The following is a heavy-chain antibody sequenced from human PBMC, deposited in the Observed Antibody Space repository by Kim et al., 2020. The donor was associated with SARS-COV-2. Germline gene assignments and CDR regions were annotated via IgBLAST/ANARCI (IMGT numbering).Heavy chain of an antibody. V-gene: IGHV4-34*01. CDR1: GGSFSGYY. CDR3: ARIAAAVYYYYYGMDV. J-gene: IGHJ6*02. Sequence: SETLSLTCAVYGGSFSGYYWSWIRQPPGKGLEWIGEINHSGSTNYNPYPKSRVTISVDTSKNQFSLKLSSVTAADTAVYYCARIAAAVYYYYYGMDVWGQGTTVTVSS. CDR2: INHSGST. D-gene: IGHD6-13*01.